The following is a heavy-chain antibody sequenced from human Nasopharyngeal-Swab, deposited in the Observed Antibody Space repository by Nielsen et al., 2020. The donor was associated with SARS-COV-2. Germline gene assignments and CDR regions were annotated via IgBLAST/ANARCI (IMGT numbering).Heavy chain of an antibody. J-gene: IGHJ3*02. Sequence: WIRQPPGKGLEWVSYISSSTIYYADSVKGRFTISRDNAKNSLYLQMNSLRAEDTAVYYCARVNLYYYDSSGYYSEAFDIWGQGTMVTVSS. CDR3: ARVNLYYYDSSGYYSEAFDI. CDR2: ISSSTI. V-gene: IGHV3-11*04. D-gene: IGHD3-22*01.